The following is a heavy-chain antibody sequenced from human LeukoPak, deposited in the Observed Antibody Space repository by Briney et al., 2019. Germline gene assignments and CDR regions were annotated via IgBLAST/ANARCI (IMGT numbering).Heavy chain of an antibody. J-gene: IGHJ6*03. D-gene: IGHD2-2*01. V-gene: IGHV3-53*01. CDR1: GFTVSSSY. Sequence: GGSLRLSCAASGFTVSSSYMTWVRQAPGKGLEWVSIIYIDGNTYYADSVKGRFTISRDNSKNTLYLQMNSLRAEDTAVYYCAKLPPSTLRSYYMDVWGKGTTVTVSS. CDR2: IYIDGNT. CDR3: AKLPPSTLRSYYMDV.